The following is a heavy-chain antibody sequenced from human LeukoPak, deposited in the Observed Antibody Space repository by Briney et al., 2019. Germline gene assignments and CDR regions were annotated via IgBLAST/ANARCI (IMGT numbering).Heavy chain of an antibody. CDR3: ARVRRYYDSSGYYAAAFDI. CDR2: ISSSGSTI. V-gene: IGHV3-11*04. D-gene: IGHD3-22*01. CDR1: GFTFSDYY. J-gene: IGHJ3*02. Sequence: GSLRLSCAASGFTFSDYYMSWIRQAPGKGLEWVSYISSSGSTIYYADSVKGRFTISRDNAKNSLYLQMNSLRAEDTAVYYCARVRRYYDSSGYYAAAFDIWGQGTMVTVSS.